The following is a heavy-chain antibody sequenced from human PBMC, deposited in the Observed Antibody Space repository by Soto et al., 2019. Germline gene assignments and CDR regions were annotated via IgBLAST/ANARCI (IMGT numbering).Heavy chain of an antibody. CDR3: AGDWAQYSNAENWFDP. CDR2: IYSGGST. Sequence: GGSLRLSCAASGFTVSSNYMSWVRQAPGKGLEWVSVIYSGGSTYYADSVKGRFTISRDNSKNTLYLQMNSLRAEDTAVYYCAGDWAQYSNAENWFDPWGQGTLVTVS. D-gene: IGHD5-18*01. CDR1: GFTVSSNY. J-gene: IGHJ5*02. V-gene: IGHV3-66*01.